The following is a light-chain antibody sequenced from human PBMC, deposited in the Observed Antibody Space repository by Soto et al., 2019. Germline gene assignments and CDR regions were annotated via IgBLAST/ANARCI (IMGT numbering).Light chain of an antibody. V-gene: IGKV3D-20*01. CDR2: DTS. CDR3: QQYGSLSWT. Sequence: IVLTQSPSTLSSSPGERATLSCGASQSVSSSYVAWYQHKPGLAPRLLIHDTSSRAIGIPDRFSGSGSGTDFTLTISRLEPEDFAVYYCQQYGSLSWTFGQGTKVDIK. J-gene: IGKJ1*01. CDR1: QSVSSSY.